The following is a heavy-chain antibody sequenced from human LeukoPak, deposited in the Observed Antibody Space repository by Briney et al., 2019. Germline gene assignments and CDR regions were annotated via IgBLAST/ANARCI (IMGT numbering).Heavy chain of an antibody. CDR3: ARDTYYYGSGSYLPYYYYGMDV. J-gene: IGHJ6*02. D-gene: IGHD3-10*01. CDR1: GGSISSYY. V-gene: IGHV4-59*01. Sequence: SETLSLTCTVSGGSISSYYWSWIRQPPGKGLEWIGYIYYSGSTNYNPSLKSRVTISVDTSKNQFSLKLSSVTAADTAVYYCARDTYYYGSGSYLPYYYYGMDVWGQGTTVTVSS. CDR2: IYYSGST.